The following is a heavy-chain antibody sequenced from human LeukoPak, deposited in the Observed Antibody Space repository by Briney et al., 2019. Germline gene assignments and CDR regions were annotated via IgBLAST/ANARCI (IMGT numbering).Heavy chain of an antibody. D-gene: IGHD4-17*01. CDR1: GYSFINFG. J-gene: IGHJ4*02. CDR3: ARSKGGGYGDHYLSPN. Sequence: ASVKVSCKASGYSFINFGLSWVRQAPGQGLEWMGWISAYNHNTNYAQKFQGRVTMTIDTSTTTVYMELRSLRSDDTAVYYCARSKGGGYGDHYLSPNWGQGTLVTVSS. CDR2: ISAYNHNT. V-gene: IGHV1-18*01.